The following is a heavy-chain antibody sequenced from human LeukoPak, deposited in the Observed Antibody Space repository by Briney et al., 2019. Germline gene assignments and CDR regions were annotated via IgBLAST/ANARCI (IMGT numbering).Heavy chain of an antibody. Sequence: GVSLRLSCAASGFTVSAYAMAWVRQAPGKGLEWVSTIYDDNTYHADSVKGRFAISTDNSKNTLYLQMNSLRVEDTAVYFCAARKVRGVWFYLDYWGQGTLVTVSS. CDR3: AARKVRGVWFYLDY. D-gene: IGHD3-10*01. J-gene: IGHJ4*02. V-gene: IGHV3-23*01. CDR1: GFTVSAYA. CDR2: IYDDNT.